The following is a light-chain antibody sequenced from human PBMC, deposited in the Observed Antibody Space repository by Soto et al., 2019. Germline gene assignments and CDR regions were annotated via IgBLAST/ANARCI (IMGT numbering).Light chain of an antibody. CDR1: QSISSW. J-gene: IGKJ1*01. CDR2: DAS. CDR3: QQYNSYWK. Sequence: DIQMTQSPSTLSASVGDRVTITCRASQSISSWLAWYQQKPGKAPKLLIYDASSLESGVPSRFSGSGSGTEFTLTSSSLQPDDFATYYCQQYNSYWKCGQGTKVDI. V-gene: IGKV1-5*01.